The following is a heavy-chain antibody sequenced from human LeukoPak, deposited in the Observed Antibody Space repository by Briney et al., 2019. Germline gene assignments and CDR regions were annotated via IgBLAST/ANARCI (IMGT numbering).Heavy chain of an antibody. CDR1: GFTFSSYV. CDR3: ARRGAAGTYYFDY. D-gene: IGHD6-13*01. V-gene: IGHV3-23*01. CDR2: ISGSGGGT. J-gene: IGHJ4*02. Sequence: GGSLRLSCAASGFTFSSYVMSWVRQVPGKGLEWVSAISGSGGGTYYADSVKGRFTISRDNSKNTLYLQATSLRAEDTALYYCARRGAAGTYYFDYWGQGTLVTVSS.